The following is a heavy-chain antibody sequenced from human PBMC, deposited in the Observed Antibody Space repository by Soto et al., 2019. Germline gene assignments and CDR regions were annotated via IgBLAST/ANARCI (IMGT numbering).Heavy chain of an antibody. V-gene: IGHV4-30-2*03. CDR1: GGSLSRGGFS. CDR2: IYHSGST. Sequence: TPSPPCAVSGGSLSRGGFSWGWVRPPPGKGLEWIGYIYHSGSTYYNPSLKSRVTVSVDTSQNQFSLRLTSVTAADTSVYYCARLPDVMVREFYFDSWGQGTLVTVSS. CDR3: ARLPDVMVREFYFDS. J-gene: IGHJ4*02. D-gene: IGHD3-10*01.